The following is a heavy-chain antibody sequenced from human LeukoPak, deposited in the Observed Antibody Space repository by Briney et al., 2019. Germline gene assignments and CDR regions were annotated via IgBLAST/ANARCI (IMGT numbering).Heavy chain of an antibody. Sequence: PGGSLRLSCAASGFTFDDYSMHWVRPAPGKGRGWVSGISWISGSIGYADSVKGRFTISRDNAKNSLYLQMNSLRAEDTALYYCAKGGGYDTITPFDYWGQGTLVTVPS. CDR1: GFTFDDYS. D-gene: IGHD5-12*01. J-gene: IGHJ4*02. CDR3: AKGGGYDTITPFDY. CDR2: ISWISGSI. V-gene: IGHV3-9*01.